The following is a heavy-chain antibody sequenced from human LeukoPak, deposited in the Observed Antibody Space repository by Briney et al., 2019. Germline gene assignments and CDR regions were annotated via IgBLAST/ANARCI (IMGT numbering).Heavy chain of an antibody. CDR3: ARDHYYGSGSYPLY. CDR2: INQGGSEK. V-gene: IGHV3-7*04. D-gene: IGHD3-10*01. Sequence: PGGSLRLSCAASGFTFSTYWMSWVRRAPGKGLEWVANINQGGSEKYYVDSVKGRFTISRDNAENSLYLQMDSLRAEDTGVYYCARDHYYGSGSYPLYWGQGTLVTVSS. CDR1: GFTFSTYW. J-gene: IGHJ4*02.